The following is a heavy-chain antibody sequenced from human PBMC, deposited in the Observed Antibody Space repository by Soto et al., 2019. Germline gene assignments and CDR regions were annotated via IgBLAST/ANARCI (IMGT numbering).Heavy chain of an antibody. CDR1: GFNFSTYT. CDR3: VREDGIVGSTSAFDY. Sequence: EVQLGESGGGLVKPGGCLRLSCTASGFNFSTYTMNWVRQAPGKGLEWVSSINGRGNYIYYADSVKGRFTISRDNANNSLYLQMNSLRAEDTAVYYCVREDGIVGSTSAFDYWGQGTLVTVSS. D-gene: IGHD1-26*01. J-gene: IGHJ4*02. V-gene: IGHV3-21*06. CDR2: INGRGNYI.